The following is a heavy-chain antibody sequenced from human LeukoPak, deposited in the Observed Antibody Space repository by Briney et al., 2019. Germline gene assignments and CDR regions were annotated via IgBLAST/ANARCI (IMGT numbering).Heavy chain of an antibody. V-gene: IGHV4-34*01. D-gene: IGHD3-16*01. CDR1: GGSFSGYY. J-gene: IGHJ4*02. CDR2: INHSGST. CDR3: ARGRPGGSFDY. Sequence: TSETLSLTSAVYGGSFSGYYWSWIRQPPGKGLEWIGEINHSGSTNYNPSLKSRVTISVDTSKNQFSLKLSSVTAADTAVYYCARGRPGGSFDYWGQGTLVTVSS.